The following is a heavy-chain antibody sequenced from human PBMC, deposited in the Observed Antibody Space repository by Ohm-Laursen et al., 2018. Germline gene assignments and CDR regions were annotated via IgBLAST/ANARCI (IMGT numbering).Heavy chain of an antibody. V-gene: IGHV3-11*01. D-gene: IGHD3-3*01. J-gene: IGHJ5*02. Sequence: SLRLSCAASGFTFSDYYMNWIRQAPGKGLEWGSYISSSGNPIYYADSVKGRFTISRVNAKNSLYLQMNSLRVEDTAVYYCAGDRDTTIFGVIAHNWFDPWGQGTLVTVSS. CDR2: ISSSGNPI. CDR1: GFTFSDYY. CDR3: AGDRDTTIFGVIAHNWFDP.